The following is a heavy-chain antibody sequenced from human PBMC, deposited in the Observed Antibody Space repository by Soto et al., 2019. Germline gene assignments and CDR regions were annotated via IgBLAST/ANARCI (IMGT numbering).Heavy chain of an antibody. CDR2: INAGNGNT. D-gene: IGHD2-15*01. CDR1: GYTFISYA. CDR3: ARELQGLYYFDY. Sequence: ASVKVSCNASGYTFISYAIHWVRLAPGHRLEWMGWINAGNGNTKYSQKFQGRVTITRDTSASTAYMELTSLRSEDTAVYYCARELQGLYYFDYWGQGTLVTVSS. V-gene: IGHV1-3*01. J-gene: IGHJ4*02.